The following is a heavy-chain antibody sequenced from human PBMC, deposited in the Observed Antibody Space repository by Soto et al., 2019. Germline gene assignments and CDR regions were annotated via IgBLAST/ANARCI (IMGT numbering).Heavy chain of an antibody. CDR2: IDPSDSYT. V-gene: IGHV5-10-1*01. CDR3: ARLSYSSIWYKDY. Sequence: PGASLKISCQGSGYSFTSYWISWVRQMPGKGLELLGRIDPSDSYTNYSPSFQGHVTVSADKSIRTAYLQWSSLKASDTAMYYCARLSYSSIWYKDYWGQGTLVNVSS. D-gene: IGHD6-13*01. J-gene: IGHJ4*02. CDR1: GYSFTSYW.